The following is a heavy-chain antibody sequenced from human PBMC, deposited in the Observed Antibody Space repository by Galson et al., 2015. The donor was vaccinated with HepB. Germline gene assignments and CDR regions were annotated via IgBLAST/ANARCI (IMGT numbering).Heavy chain of an antibody. V-gene: IGHV3-30-3*01. J-gene: IGHJ4*02. CDR3: ARSLVY. CDR1: GFTFSSYA. Sequence: SLRLSCAASGFTFSSYAMHWVRQAPGKGLEWVAVISYDGSNKYYADSVKGRFTISRDNSKNTLYLQMNSLRAEDTAVYYCARSLVYWGQGTLVTVSS. CDR2: ISYDGSNK.